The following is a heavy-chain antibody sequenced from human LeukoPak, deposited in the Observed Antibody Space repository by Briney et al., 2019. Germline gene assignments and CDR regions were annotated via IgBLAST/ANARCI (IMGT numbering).Heavy chain of an antibody. V-gene: IGHV4-34*01. CDR2: INHSGST. CDR1: GGSFSGYY. CDR3: AEYGMDV. J-gene: IGHJ6*02. Sequence: LETLSLTCAVYGGSFSGYYWSWIRQPPGKGLEWIGEINHSGSTNYNPSLKSRVTISVDTSKNQFSLKLSSVTAADTAVYYCAEYGMDVWGQGTTVTVSS.